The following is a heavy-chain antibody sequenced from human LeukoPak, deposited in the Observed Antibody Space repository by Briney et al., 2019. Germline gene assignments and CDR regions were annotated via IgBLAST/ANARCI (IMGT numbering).Heavy chain of an antibody. CDR1: GFTFSSYV. Sequence: GRSLRLSCAASGFTFSSYVMHWVRQAPGQGLEWAAVISSDGSNKHYADSVKGRFTISRDNSKNTLCLQMNSLRVEDTAVYYCAKGDGYNLRVSHWGQGTLVTVSS. CDR2: ISSDGSNK. J-gene: IGHJ4*02. D-gene: IGHD5-24*01. CDR3: AKGDGYNLRVSH. V-gene: IGHV3-30*18.